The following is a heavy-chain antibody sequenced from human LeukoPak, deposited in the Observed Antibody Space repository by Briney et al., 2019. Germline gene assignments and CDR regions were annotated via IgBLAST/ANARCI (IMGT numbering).Heavy chain of an antibody. CDR1: GFTFSSYG. CDR2: IWYDGSNK. V-gene: IGHV3-33*08. D-gene: IGHD3-22*01. CDR3: ARGPLTMMCYFDY. J-gene: IGHJ4*02. Sequence: PGGSLRLSCAASGFTFSSYGMHWVRQAPGKGLEWVAVIWYDGSNKYYADSVKGRFTISRDNSKNTLYLQMNSLRAEDTAVYYCARGPLTMMCYFDYWGQGTLVTVSS.